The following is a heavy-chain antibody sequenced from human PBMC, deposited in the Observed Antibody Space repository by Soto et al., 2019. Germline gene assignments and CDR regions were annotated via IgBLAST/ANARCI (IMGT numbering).Heavy chain of an antibody. Sequence: QVQLQESGPGLVDPSDTLSLTCAVSGYSISSSNWWGWIRQPPGKGLEWIGYVYYSGTTYYNPSLKSRVTMSVDTSKNQFTLKLTSVTAVDTAVYYCARRKIQGPIDYWGQGTLVTVSS. CDR3: ARRKIQGPIDY. CDR2: VYYSGTT. J-gene: IGHJ4*02. V-gene: IGHV4-28*01. CDR1: GYSISSSNW.